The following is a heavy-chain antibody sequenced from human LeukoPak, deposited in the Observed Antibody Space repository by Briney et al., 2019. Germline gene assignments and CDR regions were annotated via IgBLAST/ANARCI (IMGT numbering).Heavy chain of an antibody. J-gene: IGHJ5*02. CDR1: GFTFSDHY. V-gene: IGHV3-11*01. Sequence: GGTLRLSCTGSGFTFSDHYMTWIRQVPGKGLEWISYISSSGTTTYYADSVKGRFTISRANAKTSVYLQMEGLRADDTAVYYCARVGSSRGWFDPWGHGTLVTVSS. CDR3: ARVGSSRGWFDP. CDR2: ISSSGTTT. D-gene: IGHD3-10*01.